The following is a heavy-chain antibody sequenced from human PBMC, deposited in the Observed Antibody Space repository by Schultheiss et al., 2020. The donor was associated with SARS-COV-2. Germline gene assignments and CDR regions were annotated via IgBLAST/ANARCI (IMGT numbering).Heavy chain of an antibody. J-gene: IGHJ4*02. CDR1: GFTFSSYS. CDR2: MSYDGGNK. CDR3: AKLFLTRFDY. V-gene: IGHV3-30*18. Sequence: GGSLRLSCAASGFTFSSYSMNWVRQAPGKGLEWVALMSYDGGNKYYVDSVKGRFTISRDNAKNSLYLQMNSLRAEDTAVYYCAKLFLTRFDYWGQGTLVTVSS.